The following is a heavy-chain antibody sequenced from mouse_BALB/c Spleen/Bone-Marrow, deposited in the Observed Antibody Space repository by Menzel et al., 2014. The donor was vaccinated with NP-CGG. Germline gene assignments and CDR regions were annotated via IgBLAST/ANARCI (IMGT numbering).Heavy chain of an antibody. CDR1: GFTFSSYA. D-gene: IGHD2-4*01. J-gene: IGHJ2*01. Sequence: DVMLVESGRDLVKPGGSLKLSCAASGFTFSSYAMSWVRQTPEKRLEWVASISSGGSTYYPDSVKGRFTISRDNARNILYLQMSSLRSEDTAMYYCARDDYDDQYYFDYWGQGTTLTVSS. CDR2: ISSGGST. V-gene: IGHV5-6-5*01. CDR3: ARDDYDDQYYFDY.